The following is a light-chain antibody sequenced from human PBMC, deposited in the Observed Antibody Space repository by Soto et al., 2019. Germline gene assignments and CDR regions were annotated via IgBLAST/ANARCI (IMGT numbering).Light chain of an antibody. J-gene: IGKJ2*01. CDR2: GAS. Sequence: EIVLTQSPDTLSLSPGERATLSCGASQSVTTNYLAWYQQKPGQAPSLLIYGASNRATGIPDRFSGSGSGTHFTLTISRLEPEDFAVYYCQQYGGSPPKYTFGQGTKLEIK. V-gene: IGKV3-20*01. CDR1: QSVTTNY. CDR3: QQYGGSPPKYT.